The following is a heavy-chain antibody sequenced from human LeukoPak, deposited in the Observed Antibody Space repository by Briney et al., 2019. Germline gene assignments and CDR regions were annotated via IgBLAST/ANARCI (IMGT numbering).Heavy chain of an antibody. V-gene: IGHV1-18*01. D-gene: IGHD3-3*01. CDR1: GYTFTSYG. J-gene: IGHJ6*03. Sequence: ASVKVSCKASGYTFTSYGISWVRQAPGQGLEWMGWISAYNGKTNYAQKLQGRVTMTTDTSTSTAYMELRSLRSDDTAVYYCARTYYDFWSGYYKGYYYYYMDVWGKGTTVTVSS. CDR2: ISAYNGKT. CDR3: ARTYYDFWSGYYKGYYYYYMDV.